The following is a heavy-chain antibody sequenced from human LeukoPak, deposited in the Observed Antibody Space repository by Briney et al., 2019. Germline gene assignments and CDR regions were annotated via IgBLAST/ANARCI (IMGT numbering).Heavy chain of an antibody. V-gene: IGHV4-39*01. CDR2: IYNSANT. CDR1: GDSISSSSYC. Sequence: SETLSLTRTVFGDSISSSSYCWDWIRQPPGKGLEWIGNIYNSANTHYNPSLKTRITMSVDTSKNQFSLKLNSVTAADTGIYYCARHSRSAYTGYENAFDIWGQGTMVTVSS. D-gene: IGHD5-12*01. CDR3: ARHSRSAYTGYENAFDI. J-gene: IGHJ3*02.